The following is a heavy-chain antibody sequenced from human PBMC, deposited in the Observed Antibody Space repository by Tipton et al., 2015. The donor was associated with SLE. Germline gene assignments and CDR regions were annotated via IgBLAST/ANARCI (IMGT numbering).Heavy chain of an antibody. J-gene: IGHJ4*02. D-gene: IGHD3-22*01. CDR2: ISGSGRTN. Sequence: SLRLSCVASGFTFSDNYMSWIRQAPGKGLERVSWISGSGRTNYYADSVKGRFTISRDNADNSLYVHMTRLKVEDTAVYFCARSEGYDHLPAFWGLGTRVVVSS. V-gene: IGHV3-11*01. CDR1: GFTFSDNY. CDR3: ARSEGYDHLPAF.